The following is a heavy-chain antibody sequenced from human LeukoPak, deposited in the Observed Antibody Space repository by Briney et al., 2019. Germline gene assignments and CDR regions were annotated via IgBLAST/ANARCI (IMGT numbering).Heavy chain of an antibody. CDR3: AKHYVRSHDY. D-gene: IGHD3-10*02. J-gene: IGHJ4*02. Sequence: GGSLRLSCAASGFTFSSYAMSWVRQAPGKGLEWVSAITPDGDVTFYADSVKGRFTISRDNSKNSLYLQMNSLRVEDTAIYYCAKHYVRSHDYWGQGTLVTVSS. CDR2: ITPDGDVT. V-gene: IGHV3-23*01. CDR1: GFTFSSYA.